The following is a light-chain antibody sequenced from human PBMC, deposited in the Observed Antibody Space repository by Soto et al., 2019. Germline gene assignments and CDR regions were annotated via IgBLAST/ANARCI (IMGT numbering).Light chain of an antibody. Sequence: DIQMTQSPSSLSASVSERFTITCRASQSVRSYLDWYQQKPGKAPKLLIFAASSLQSGTPSRFSGSGSGTDFTLTITSLQPEDCATYYCQQTYATPITFGQGTRLEI. CDR1: QSVRSY. J-gene: IGKJ5*01. V-gene: IGKV1-39*01. CDR2: AAS. CDR3: QQTYATPIT.